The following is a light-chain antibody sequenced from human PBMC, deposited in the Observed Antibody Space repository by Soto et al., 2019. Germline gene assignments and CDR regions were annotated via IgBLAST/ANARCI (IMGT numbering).Light chain of an antibody. Sequence: EIVLTQSPDTLSLSPGDRATVSCRASQTVGASYVAWYQHRPGQAPKFLMYGASTRATGIPDRFSGSGSGTEFTLTIDSLEPEDFGLYYCQQYGGSPWTFGQGTRVEI. CDR3: QQYGGSPWT. V-gene: IGKV3-20*01. J-gene: IGKJ1*01. CDR2: GAS. CDR1: QTVGASY.